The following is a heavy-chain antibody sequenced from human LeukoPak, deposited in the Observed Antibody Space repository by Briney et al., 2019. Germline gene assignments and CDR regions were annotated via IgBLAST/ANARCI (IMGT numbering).Heavy chain of an antibody. D-gene: IGHD3-22*01. V-gene: IGHV4-34*01. Sequence: PETLSLTCAVYGGSFSGYYWSWIRQPPGKGLEWIGEINHSGSTNYNPSLKSRVTISVDTSKNQFSLKLSSVTAADTAVYYCARVPHYYDSSGYHRTAGYWGQGTLVTVSS. CDR3: ARVPHYYDSSGYHRTAGY. J-gene: IGHJ4*02. CDR1: GGSFSGYY. CDR2: INHSGST.